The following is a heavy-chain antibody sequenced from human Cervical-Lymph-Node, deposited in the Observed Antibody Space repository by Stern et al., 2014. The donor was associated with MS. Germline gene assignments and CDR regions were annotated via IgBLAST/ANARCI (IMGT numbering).Heavy chain of an antibody. V-gene: IGHV5-51*01. D-gene: IGHD4-17*01. Sequence: EVQLVQSGAVMKKPGESLKISCKGSGYSFPNYWIAWVRQRPGKGLELMGIIYPDDSHTRYSPSFQGQVTMSADKSINTAYLQWSNLKATDTAMYYCARRLLFVGDYGAWLDPWGQGTLVTVSS. J-gene: IGHJ5*02. CDR3: ARRLLFVGDYGAWLDP. CDR1: GYSFPNYW. CDR2: IYPDDSHT.